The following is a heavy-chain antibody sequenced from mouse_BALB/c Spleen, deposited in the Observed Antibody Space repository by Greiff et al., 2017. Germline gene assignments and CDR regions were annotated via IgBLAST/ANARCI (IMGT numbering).Heavy chain of an antibody. CDR2: IWSDGST. CDR1: GFSLTSYG. V-gene: IGHV2-6-2*01. J-gene: IGHJ4*01. CDR3: ARQRAMITPYAMDY. Sequence: VQLQQSGPDLVAPSQSLSITCTVSGFSLTSYGVHWVRQPPGKGLEWLVVIWSDGSTTYNSAPKSRLSISKDNSKSQVFLKMNSLQTDDTAMYYCARQRAMITPYAMDYWGQGTSVTVSS. D-gene: IGHD2-4*01.